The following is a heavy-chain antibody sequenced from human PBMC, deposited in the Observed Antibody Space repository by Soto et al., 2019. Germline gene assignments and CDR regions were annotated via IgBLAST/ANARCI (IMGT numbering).Heavy chain of an antibody. CDR3: TKFSGTSSAPAA. CDR1: GFSFSDSA. J-gene: IGHJ5*02. Sequence: GSLRLSCAASGFSFSDSAMHWVRQASGKGLEWVGRIGNKGQNYATTYAASVKGRFFISTDESKNTAHLQMNSLKTEDTAVYYCTKFSGTSSAPAALGQGTLVTVS. CDR2: IGNKGQNYAT. V-gene: IGHV3-73*01. D-gene: IGHD1-26*01.